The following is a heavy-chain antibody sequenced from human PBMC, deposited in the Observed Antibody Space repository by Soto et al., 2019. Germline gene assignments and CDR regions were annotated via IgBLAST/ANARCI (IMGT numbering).Heavy chain of an antibody. J-gene: IGHJ6*02. V-gene: IGHV4-4*02. Sequence: PSETLSLTCTVSGDSVSSNSWWSWVRQPPGKGLEWIGEIHHSGSTNYNSSLTSRVSISIDKSKNQFSLNLYSVTAADAAVFYCARAPRGYGMDVWGQGTTVT. CDR3: ARAPRGYGMDV. CDR1: GDSVSSNSW. CDR2: IHHSGST.